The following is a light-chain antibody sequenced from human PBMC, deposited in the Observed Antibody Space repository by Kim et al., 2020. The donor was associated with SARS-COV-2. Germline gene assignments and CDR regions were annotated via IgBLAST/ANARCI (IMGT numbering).Light chain of an antibody. V-gene: IGKV1-39*01. J-gene: IGKJ1*01. CDR3: QQSYTSPWT. CDR2: AAS. Sequence: GDTVTVTCRASESIINFLNWYQHKPGEAPKLLMYAASSLQSGVPVRFTGSGSGTDFTLTINDLQPDDFATYYCQQSYTSPWTFG. CDR1: ESIINF.